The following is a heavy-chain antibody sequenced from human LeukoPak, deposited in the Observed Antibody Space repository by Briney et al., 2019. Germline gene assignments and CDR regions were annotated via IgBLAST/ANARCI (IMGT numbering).Heavy chain of an antibody. J-gene: IGHJ4*02. CDR2: INPNSGGT. Sequence: GASVRVSCKASGYTFTGYYMHWVRQAPGQGLEWMGRINPNSGGTNYAKKFQGSVTMTRDTSISTAYMELSRLRSDDTAVYYCARSAITMVRGGGGYYFDYWGQGTLVTVSS. V-gene: IGHV1-2*06. CDR1: GYTFTGYY. CDR3: ARSAITMVRGGGGYYFDY. D-gene: IGHD3-10*01.